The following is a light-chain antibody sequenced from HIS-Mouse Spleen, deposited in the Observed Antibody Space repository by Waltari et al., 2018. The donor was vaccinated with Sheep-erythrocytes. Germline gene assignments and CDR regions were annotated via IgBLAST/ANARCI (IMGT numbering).Light chain of an antibody. CDR3: SSYTSSSTQV. CDR1: SSDVGGYHS. CDR2: EVS. Sequence: QSALTQPASVSGSPGQSITISCTGTSSDVGGYHSVSWYHQHPGKAPKLMIYEVSNRPSGVSNRFSGSKSGNTASLTISGLQAEDEADYYCSSYTSSSTQVFGGGTKLTVL. V-gene: IGLV2-14*01. J-gene: IGLJ2*01.